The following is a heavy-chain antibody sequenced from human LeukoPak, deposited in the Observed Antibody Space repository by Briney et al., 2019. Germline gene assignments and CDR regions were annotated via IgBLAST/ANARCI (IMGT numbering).Heavy chain of an antibody. CDR2: IGSNARNI. D-gene: IGHD6-19*01. CDR1: GFTVSSNY. Sequence: GGSLRLSCAASGFTVSSNYMSWVRQAPGKGLEWISSIGSNARNIYNADSVKGRFTISRDNSRNMLYLQMNSLSVADTAVYFCVKSSPWYSSKWYLTYWGQGTLVTVSS. CDR3: VKSSPWYSSKWYLTY. V-gene: IGHV3-23*01. J-gene: IGHJ4*02.